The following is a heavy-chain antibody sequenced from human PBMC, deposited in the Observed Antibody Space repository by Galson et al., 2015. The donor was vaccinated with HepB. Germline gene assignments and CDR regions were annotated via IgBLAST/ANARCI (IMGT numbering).Heavy chain of an antibody. D-gene: IGHD2-2*01. CDR3: SRVTDCSGTSCNDY. CDR2: KRSKTYGGTT. CDR1: GFTFGDYA. V-gene: IGHV3-49*03. Sequence: SLRLSCAASGFTFGDYAMNWFRQAPGKGLEWVGLKRSKTYGGTTEYGASVKGRFTISRDDSKSIAYLQMNSLKTEDTAVYYCSRVTDCSGTSCNDYWGQGTLVTVSS. J-gene: IGHJ4*02.